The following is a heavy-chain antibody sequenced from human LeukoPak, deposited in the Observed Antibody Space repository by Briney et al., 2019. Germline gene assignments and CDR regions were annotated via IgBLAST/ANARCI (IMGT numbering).Heavy chain of an antibody. V-gene: IGHV4-59*01. CDR1: GGSISSYY. CDR3: AREALSSGFDY. D-gene: IGHD3-10*01. CDR2: IYYSGST. Sequence: PSETLSLTCTVSGGSISSYYWSWIRQPPGKGLEWIGYIYYSGSTNYNPSLKSRVTISVDTSKNQFSLKLSSVTAADTAVYYCAREALSSGFDYWGQGTLVTVSS. J-gene: IGHJ4*02.